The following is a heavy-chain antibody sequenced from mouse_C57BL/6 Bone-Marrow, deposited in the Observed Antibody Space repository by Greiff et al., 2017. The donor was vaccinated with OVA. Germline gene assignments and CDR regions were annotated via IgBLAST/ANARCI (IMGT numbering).Heavy chain of an antibody. V-gene: IGHV3-6*01. CDR3: AREGYYGSSSLFDY. J-gene: IGHJ2*01. CDR1: GYSITSGYY. D-gene: IGHD1-1*01. CDR2: ISYDGSN. Sequence: ESGPGLVKPSQSLSLTCSVTGYSITSGYYWNWIRQFPGNKLEWMGYISYDGSNNYNPSLKNRISITRDTSKNQFFLKLNSVTTEDTATYYCAREGYYGSSSLFDYWGQGTTLTVSS.